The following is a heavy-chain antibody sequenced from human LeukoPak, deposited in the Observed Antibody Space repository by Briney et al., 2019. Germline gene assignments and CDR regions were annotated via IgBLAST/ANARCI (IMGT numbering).Heavy chain of an antibody. CDR1: GYSISSGYY. CDR3: ARLDSAGSWYSVGAFDI. D-gene: IGHD2-15*01. Sequence: SETLSLTCAVSGYSISSGYYWGWIRQPPGKGLEWIGSIYHSGSTYYNPSLKSRVTISVDTSKNQFSLKLSSVTAADTAVYYCARLDSAGSWYSVGAFDIWGQGTMVTVSS. V-gene: IGHV4-38-2*01. CDR2: IYHSGST. J-gene: IGHJ3*02.